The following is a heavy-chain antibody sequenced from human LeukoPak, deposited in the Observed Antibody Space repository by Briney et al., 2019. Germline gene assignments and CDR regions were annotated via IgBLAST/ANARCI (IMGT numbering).Heavy chain of an antibody. CDR1: GYTFTTYY. CDR2: INPSGGST. D-gene: IGHD2-15*01. Sequence: ASVKVSCTASGYTFTTYYMHWVRQAPGQGREWMGIINPSGGSTSYAQKFQGRVTMTRDTSTSTVYMELSSLRSEDTAVYYCARDSGSSFKGNDYWGQGTLVTVSS. CDR3: ARDSGSSFKGNDY. J-gene: IGHJ4*02. V-gene: IGHV1-46*01.